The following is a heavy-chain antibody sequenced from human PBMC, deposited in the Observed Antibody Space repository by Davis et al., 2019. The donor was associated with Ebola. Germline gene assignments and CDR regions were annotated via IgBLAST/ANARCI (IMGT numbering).Heavy chain of an antibody. J-gene: IGHJ4*02. CDR2: MKPNSGNT. D-gene: IGHD2-21*01. Sequence: AASLMVSCKASGYTFTGYDINWVRQAPGQGLEWLGWMKPNSGNTCYAQKFQGRVTMTRENSMSTAYMELRSLRSEDTAVYFCSRGGVAYSDLDYWGQGTLVAVSS. CDR3: SRGGVAYSDLDY. CDR1: GYTFTGYD. V-gene: IGHV1-8*01.